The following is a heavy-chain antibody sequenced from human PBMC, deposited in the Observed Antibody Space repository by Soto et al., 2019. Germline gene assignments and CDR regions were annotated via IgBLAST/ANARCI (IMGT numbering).Heavy chain of an antibody. Sequence: QPGGSLRLSCAASGFTFSSYGMHWVRQAPGKGLEWVAVIWYDGSNKYYADSVKGRFTISRDNSKNTLYLQMNSLRAEDTAVYYCARGSSKLVELDSWGQGALLTVSS. V-gene: IGHV3-33*01. CDR1: GFTFSSYG. CDR2: IWYDGSNK. D-gene: IGHD6-13*01. J-gene: IGHJ4*02. CDR3: ARGSSKLVELDS.